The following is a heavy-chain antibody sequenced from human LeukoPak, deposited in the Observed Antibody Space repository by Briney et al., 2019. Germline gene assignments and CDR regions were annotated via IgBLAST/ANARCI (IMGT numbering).Heavy chain of an antibody. CDR2: IRAYNGNT. D-gene: IGHD6-19*01. Sequence: ASVKVSCKASGYTFTSYGISWVRQAPGQGLEWMGWIRAYNGNTNYAQKLQGRVTMTTDTSTSTAYMELRSLRSDDTAVYYCARDWYGYSSGWYGDYWGQGTLVTVSS. V-gene: IGHV1-18*01. CDR3: ARDWYGYSSGWYGDY. CDR1: GYTFTSYG. J-gene: IGHJ4*02.